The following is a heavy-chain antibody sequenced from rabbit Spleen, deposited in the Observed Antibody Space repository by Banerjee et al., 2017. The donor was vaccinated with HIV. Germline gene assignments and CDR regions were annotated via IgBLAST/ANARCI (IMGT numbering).Heavy chain of an antibody. CDR2: IDPIFGIT. Sequence: QQLVESGGGLVKHGASLTLTCKASGIDFSRGYDMCWVRLAPGKGLEWIGYIDPIFGITYFANWAKGRFTISKTSSTTVTLQMTSLTAADTATYFCAREKSGNHGHDLWGQGTLVTVS. CDR3: AREKSGNHGHDL. J-gene: IGHJ4*01. CDR1: GIDFSRGYD. V-gene: IGHV1S40*01. D-gene: IGHD3-1*01.